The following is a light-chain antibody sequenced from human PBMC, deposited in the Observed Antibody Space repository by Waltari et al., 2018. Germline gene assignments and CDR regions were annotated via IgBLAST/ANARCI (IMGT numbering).Light chain of an antibody. J-gene: IGLJ3*02. Sequence: QSALTQPASVSGSPGQSVTISCTGTSSDVGAYNHVSWYQQHPGKAPKLIISAVTNRPSGVSDRFSGSKSGNTASLTISGLQAEDEADFYCSSYTSSTTLRVFGGGTKLTVL. CDR2: AVT. CDR1: SSDVGAYNH. CDR3: SSYTSSTTLRV. V-gene: IGLV2-14*03.